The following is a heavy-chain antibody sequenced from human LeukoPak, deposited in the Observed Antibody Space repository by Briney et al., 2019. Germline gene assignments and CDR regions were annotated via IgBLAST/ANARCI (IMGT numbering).Heavy chain of an antibody. V-gene: IGHV4-61*01. Sequence: SETLSLTCTVSGGSVSGSYYWNWIRQPPGKGLEWIGYMYSSGTINYNPSLKSRVTVSIDMSKNQFSLKLSSVTAADTAVYYCARGFRGPVYWGQGTLVTVSS. D-gene: IGHD3-10*01. CDR2: MYSSGTI. CDR3: ARGFRGPVY. CDR1: GGSVSGSYY. J-gene: IGHJ4*02.